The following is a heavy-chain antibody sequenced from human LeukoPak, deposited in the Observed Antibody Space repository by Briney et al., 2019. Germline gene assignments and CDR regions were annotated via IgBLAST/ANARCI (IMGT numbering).Heavy chain of an antibody. CDR2: INHSGST. D-gene: IGHD4-23*01. CDR1: GGSFSGYY. CDR3: ARPHYGGNSGPFDY. V-gene: IGHV4-34*01. J-gene: IGHJ4*02. Sequence: KPSETLSLTCAVYGGSFSGYYWSWIRQPPGKGLEWIGEINHSGSTNYNPSLKSRVTISVDTSKNQFSLKLSSVTAADTAVYYCARPHYGGNSGPFDYWGQGTLVTVSS.